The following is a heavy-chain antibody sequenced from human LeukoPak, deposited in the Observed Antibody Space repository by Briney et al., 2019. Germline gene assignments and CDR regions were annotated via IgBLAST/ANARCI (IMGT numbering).Heavy chain of an antibody. CDR3: ARFSPRAMGNYLDF. D-gene: IGHD7-27*01. CDR2: IYHSGST. Sequence: SQTLSLTCAVSGVSISSGGYSWSWIRQPPGKGLEWIGYIYHSGSTYYNPSLKSRVTISVDRSKNQFSLKLSSVTAADTAVYYCARFSPRAMGNYLDFWGQGTLVTVSS. CDR1: GVSISSGGYS. V-gene: IGHV4-30-2*01. J-gene: IGHJ4*02.